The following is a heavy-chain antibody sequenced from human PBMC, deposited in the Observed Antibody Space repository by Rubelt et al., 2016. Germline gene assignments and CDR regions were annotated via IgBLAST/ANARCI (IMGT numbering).Heavy chain of an antibody. Sequence: EVQLLESGGGLIQPGGSLRVSCAASGFTVSSTYMSWVRQAPGKGLEWVSVIYGGGNTHYADSVKGRFTISRDNAKNSLYRQRNTLRAEETAIYYCARDSDGYESWGQGSLVIVSS. CDR1: GFTVSSTY. V-gene: IGHV3-53*01. J-gene: IGHJ5*02. D-gene: IGHD2-2*03. CDR2: IYGGGNT. CDR3: ARDSDGYES.